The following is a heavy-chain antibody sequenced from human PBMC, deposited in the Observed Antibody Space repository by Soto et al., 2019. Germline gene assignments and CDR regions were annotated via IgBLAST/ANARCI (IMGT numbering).Heavy chain of an antibody. CDR2: TDYSGNT. D-gene: IGHD6-19*01. CDR1: SDSISSYY. V-gene: IGHV4-59*08. J-gene: IGHJ4*02. Sequence: QVQLQESGPGLVRPSETLSLTGTVSSDSISSYYWIWIRQSPGKGLEWIGYTDYSGNTNYNPSLKSRVNISGDTSKNQFSLRLSSVTAADTAVYYCARAVGDPLYYLDYWGQGTLVTVSS. CDR3: ARAVGDPLYYLDY.